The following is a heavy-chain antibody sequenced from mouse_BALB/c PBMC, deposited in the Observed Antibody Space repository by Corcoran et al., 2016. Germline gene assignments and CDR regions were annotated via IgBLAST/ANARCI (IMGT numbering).Heavy chain of an antibody. J-gene: IGHJ3*01. CDR2: IDPANGNT. CDR1: GFNIKDTY. V-gene: IGHV14-3*02. CDR3: ARGAPYAY. Sequence: EVQLQQSGAELVKPGASVKLSCTASGFNIKDTYMHWVKQRPEQGLEWIGRIDPANGNTKYDPKFQGKATITADTSSNTAYLQLSSLTSEDTAVYYGARGAPYAYWGQGTLVTVSA.